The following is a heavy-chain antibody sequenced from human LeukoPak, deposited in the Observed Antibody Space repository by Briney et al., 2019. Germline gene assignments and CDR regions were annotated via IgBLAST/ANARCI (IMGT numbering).Heavy chain of an antibody. CDR1: GYTFTGYY. V-gene: IGHV1-2*02. J-gene: IGHJ4*02. D-gene: IGHD3-9*01. CDR3: ARTEPYYDILTGYHPLDY. CDR2: INPNSGGT. Sequence: ASVKVSCKASGYTFTGYYMHWVRQAPGQGLEWMGWINPNSGGTNYAQKFQGRVTMTRDTSISTAYMELSRLRSDDTAVYYCARTEPYYDILTGYHPLDYWGQGTLVTVSS.